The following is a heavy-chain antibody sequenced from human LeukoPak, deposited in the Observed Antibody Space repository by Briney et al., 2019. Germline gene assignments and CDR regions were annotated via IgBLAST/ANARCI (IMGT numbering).Heavy chain of an antibody. Sequence: ASVKVSCKASGYTFTSYYMHWVRQAPGQGLEWMGIINPSGGSTSYAQKFQGRVTMTRDMSTSTVYMELSSLRSEDTAVYYCARARCSSTSCRRTAAPYYYYYMDVWGKGTTVTISS. CDR3: ARARCSSTSCRRTAAPYYYYYMDV. J-gene: IGHJ6*03. CDR2: INPSGGST. D-gene: IGHD2-2*01. CDR1: GYTFTSYY. V-gene: IGHV1-46*01.